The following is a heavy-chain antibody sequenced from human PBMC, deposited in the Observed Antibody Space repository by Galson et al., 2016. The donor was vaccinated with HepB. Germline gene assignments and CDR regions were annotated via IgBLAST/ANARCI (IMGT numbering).Heavy chain of an antibody. D-gene: IGHD3-10*01. V-gene: IGHV3-30-3*01. CDR1: GFTFSSYA. Sequence: SLRLSCAASGFTFSSYAMHWVRQAPGKGLEWVAVISYAGRNEYLADSVKGRFTISKDNSMNTLYLQMNSLRSEDTAVYYCAMTPLMVRGAGGMDVWGQGTTVTVSS. J-gene: IGHJ6*02. CDR2: ISYAGRNE. CDR3: AMTPLMVRGAGGMDV.